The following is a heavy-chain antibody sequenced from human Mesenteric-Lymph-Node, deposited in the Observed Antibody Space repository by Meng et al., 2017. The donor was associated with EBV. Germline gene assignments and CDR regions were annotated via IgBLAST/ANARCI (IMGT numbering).Heavy chain of an antibody. CDR3: TRALGDSTAY. CDR2: IFTSGNI. J-gene: IGHJ4*02. V-gene: IGHV3-21*01. CDR1: GFPFSSYS. Sequence: EVQLVESGGGLVKPGGSLRLSCAASGFPFSSYSMNWVRQAPGKGLEWVSSIFTSGNIYYADSVKGRFTISRDNAKNSLYLLMNNLRVEDTAVYYCTRALGDSTAYGSPGTLVTVS. D-gene: IGHD3-16*01.